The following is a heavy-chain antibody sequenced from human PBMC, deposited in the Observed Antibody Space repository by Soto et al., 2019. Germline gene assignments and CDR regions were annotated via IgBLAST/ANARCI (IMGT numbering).Heavy chain of an antibody. CDR3: TRDYDFDS. D-gene: IGHD3-16*01. Sequence: EVQLVESGGGLVKPGGSLRLSCTVSGFIFSNALMSWVRQAPGKGLEWVGRIKSKADRGTTDYAAPGKGRFITSRNDSKDTLYLQMNGLKTEDTAVYYCTRDYDFDSWGQGTLVTVSS. V-gene: IGHV3-15*01. CDR1: GFIFSNAL. J-gene: IGHJ4*02. CDR2: IKSKADRGTT.